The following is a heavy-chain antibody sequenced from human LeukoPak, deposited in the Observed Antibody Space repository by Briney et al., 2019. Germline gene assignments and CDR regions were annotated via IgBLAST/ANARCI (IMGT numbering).Heavy chain of an antibody. D-gene: IGHD2-2*01. Sequence: PGGSLRLSCEASGFTFSTYAISWVRQAPGKGLEWVSSITGNGDTTYYADSVKGRFTISRDNSKNTLFLHMNSLRAEDTAIFYCAKHVAVLPAPRNYYFDYWGQGTLVTVSS. CDR3: AKHVAVLPAPRNYYFDY. V-gene: IGHV3-23*01. J-gene: IGHJ4*02. CDR2: ITGNGDTT. CDR1: GFTFSTYA.